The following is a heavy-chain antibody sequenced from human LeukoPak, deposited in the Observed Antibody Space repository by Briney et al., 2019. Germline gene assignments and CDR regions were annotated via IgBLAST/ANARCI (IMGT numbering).Heavy chain of an antibody. Sequence: GGSLRLSCAASGFTFSSYSMNWVRQAPGKGLEWVSSISSSSSYMYYADSVKGRFTISRDNAKNSLYLQMNSLRAEDTAVYYCARDPGSWYGFAYYGMDVWGQGTTVTVSS. D-gene: IGHD6-13*01. CDR3: ARDPGSWYGFAYYGMDV. J-gene: IGHJ6*02. V-gene: IGHV3-21*01. CDR2: ISSSSSYM. CDR1: GFTFSSYS.